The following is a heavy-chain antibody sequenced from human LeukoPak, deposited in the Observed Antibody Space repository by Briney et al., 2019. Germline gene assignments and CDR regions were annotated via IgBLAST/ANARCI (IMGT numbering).Heavy chain of an antibody. D-gene: IGHD3-22*01. J-gene: IGHJ4*02. CDR3: ARSLIPYDSSGYYPFDY. CDR1: GYTFTSYY. V-gene: IGHV1-46*01. CDR2: INPSGGST. Sequence: ASVKVSCKASGYTFTSYYMHWVRQAPGQGLEWMGIINPSGGSTSYAQKFQGRVTMTTDTSTSTAYMELRSLRSDDTAVYYCARSLIPYDSSGYYPFDYWGQGTLVTVSS.